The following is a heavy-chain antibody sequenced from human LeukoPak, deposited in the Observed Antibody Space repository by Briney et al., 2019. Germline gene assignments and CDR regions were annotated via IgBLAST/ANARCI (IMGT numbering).Heavy chain of an antibody. CDR2: INPNSGGT. CDR1: GYTFTGYY. CDR3: ARDVISSGYSYGSHDY. D-gene: IGHD5-18*01. V-gene: IGHV1-2*02. Sequence: ASVKVSCKASGYTFTGYYMHWVRQAPGQGLEWMGWINPNSGGTNYAQKFQGRVTMTRDTSISTAHMELSRLRSDDTAVYYCARDVISSGYSYGSHDYWGQGTLVTVSS. J-gene: IGHJ4*02.